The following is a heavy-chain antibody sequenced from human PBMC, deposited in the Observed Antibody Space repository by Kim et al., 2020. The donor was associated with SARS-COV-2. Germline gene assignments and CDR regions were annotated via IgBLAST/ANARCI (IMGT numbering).Heavy chain of an antibody. Sequence: ASVKVSCKASGYTFTSYAMNWVRQAPGQGLEGMGWINTNTGNPTYAQGFTGRFVFSLDTSVSTAYLQISSLKAEDTAVYYCAREGYSGSYYDYYYYYGMDVWGQGTTVTVSS. CDR1: GYTFTSYA. J-gene: IGHJ6*02. CDR3: AREGYSGSYYDYYYYYGMDV. CDR2: INTNTGNP. D-gene: IGHD1-26*01. V-gene: IGHV7-4-1*02.